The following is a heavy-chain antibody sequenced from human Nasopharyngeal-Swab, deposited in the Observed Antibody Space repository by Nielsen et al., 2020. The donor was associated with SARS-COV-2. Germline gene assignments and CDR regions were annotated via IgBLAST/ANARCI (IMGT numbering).Heavy chain of an antibody. J-gene: IGHJ6*03. CDR3: ERGGWLRRDYYYVYYYMDI. CDR1: ADTFSSYG. D-gene: IGHD5-24*01. Sequence: SLKVSCNTSADTFSSYGIIWVRQAPGEGLLWMGGIITVLPITRYAQKFRDRVTITADTSTSTAYMELSSLRSEDKATYYCERGGWLRRDYYYVYYYMDIWGKGTTVTVSS. CDR2: IITVLPIT. V-gene: IGHV1-69*10.